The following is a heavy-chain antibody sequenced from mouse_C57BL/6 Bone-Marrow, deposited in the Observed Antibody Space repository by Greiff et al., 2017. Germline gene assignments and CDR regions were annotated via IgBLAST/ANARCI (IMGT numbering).Heavy chain of an antibody. CDR3: TGGSSWTY. J-gene: IGHJ3*01. CDR1: GFTFSNYW. CDR2: IRLKSDNYAT. Sequence: EVKLVESGGGLVQPGGSMKLSCVASGFTFSNYWMNWVRQSPEKGLEWVAQIRLKSDNYATHYAESVKGRFTISRDDSKSSVYLQMNNLRAEDTGIYYCTGGSSWTYWGQGTLVTVSA. V-gene: IGHV6-3*01. D-gene: IGHD6-1*01.